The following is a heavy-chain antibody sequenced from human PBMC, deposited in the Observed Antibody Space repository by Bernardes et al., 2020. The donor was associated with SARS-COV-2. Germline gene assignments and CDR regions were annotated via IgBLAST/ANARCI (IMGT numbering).Heavy chain of an antibody. J-gene: IGHJ4*02. Sequence: GGSLRLSCAASGFTFSSYGMHWVRQAPGKGLEWVAVISYDGSNKYYADSVKGRFTISRDNSKNTLYLQMNSLRAEDTAVYYCAKGMYGDYGVVDYWGQGTLVTVSS. CDR1: GFTFSSYG. V-gene: IGHV3-30*18. CDR2: ISYDGSNK. CDR3: AKGMYGDYGVVDY. D-gene: IGHD4-17*01.